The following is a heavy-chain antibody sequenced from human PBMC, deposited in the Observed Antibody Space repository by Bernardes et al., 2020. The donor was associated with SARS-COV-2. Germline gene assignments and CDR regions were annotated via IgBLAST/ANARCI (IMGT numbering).Heavy chain of an antibody. J-gene: IGHJ5*01. CDR2: IYYTKTI. CDR3: ARRYSGYDTFNWFDS. Sequence: SETLSLTCAVSGASISSNNYYWAWIRQSPGKVLEWIGTIYYTKTIYYNPSLKSGVTISVDTSKNQLSLSLSSVTAADTAVYYCARRYSGYDTFNWFDSWGQGDQITVYS. CDR1: GASISSNNYY. D-gene: IGHD5-12*01. V-gene: IGHV4-39*01.